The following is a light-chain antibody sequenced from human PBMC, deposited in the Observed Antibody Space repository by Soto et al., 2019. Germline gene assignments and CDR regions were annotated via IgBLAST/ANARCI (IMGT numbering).Light chain of an antibody. CDR2: GAS. V-gene: IGKV3-20*01. CDR3: QQYGSSPRT. Sequence: VLTHSPGTLSLSPGERATLSCRASQSFSNNYLAWYQQKPGQAPRLLIHGASSRATGIPDRFSGSGSGTDFTLTISRLEPEDFAVYYCQQYGSSPRTFGQGTKVDIK. J-gene: IGKJ1*01. CDR1: QSFSNNY.